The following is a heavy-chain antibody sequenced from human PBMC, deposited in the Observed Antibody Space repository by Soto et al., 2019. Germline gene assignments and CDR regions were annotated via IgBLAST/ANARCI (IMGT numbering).Heavy chain of an antibody. CDR1: GYTFTSYY. Sequence: ASVKVSCKASGYTFTSYYMHWVRQAPGQGLEWMGIINPSGGSTSYAQKFQGRVTMTRDTSTSTVYMELSSLRAEDTGVYYGGRHLVPPSYYYGIDYWGQGTTVTVSS. V-gene: IGHV1-46*01. J-gene: IGHJ6*02. CDR2: INPSGGST. D-gene: IGHD2-2*01. CDR3: GRHLVPPSYYYGIDY.